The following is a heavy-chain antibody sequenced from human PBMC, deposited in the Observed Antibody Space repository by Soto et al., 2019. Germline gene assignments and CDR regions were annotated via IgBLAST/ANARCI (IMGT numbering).Heavy chain of an antibody. D-gene: IGHD6-13*01. CDR3: SRVSGWSCLDY. CDR2: INPSGGST. J-gene: IGHJ4*02. Sequence: QVQLVQSGAEVKKPGASVKVSCKASGYTFTSYYMHWVRQAPGQGLEWMGIINPSGGSTSYAQKFQGRVIMTRDTHASTFLMELSSRRSEGTAGYYCSRVSGWSCLDYGGQGTLVTVSS. V-gene: IGHV1-46*01. CDR1: GYTFTSYY.